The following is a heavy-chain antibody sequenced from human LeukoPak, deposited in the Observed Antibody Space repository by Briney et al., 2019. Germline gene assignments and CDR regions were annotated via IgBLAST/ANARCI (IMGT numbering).Heavy chain of an antibody. CDR3: ARVFLAADYSNPCDE. V-gene: IGHV3-21*01. J-gene: IGHJ4*02. Sequence: RSGGSLRLSCAASGFIFSTYSINGVRQAPGKGLEWVSSISSSSTYIYYADSVKGRFTISRDNAKNSLYLHMNSLRAEDTAVYYCARVFLAADYSNPCDEWRQGTLVTVSS. D-gene: IGHD4-11*01. CDR2: ISSSSTYI. CDR1: GFIFSTYS.